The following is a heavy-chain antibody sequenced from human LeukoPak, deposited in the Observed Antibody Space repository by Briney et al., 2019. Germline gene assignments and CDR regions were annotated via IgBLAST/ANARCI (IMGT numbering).Heavy chain of an antibody. CDR1: GFNVSSYS. V-gene: IGHV3-48*01. J-gene: IGHJ4*02. CDR2: ISSGSTTI. Sequence: GGSLRLSCAASGFNVSSYSMNWVRQAPGKGLEWVSYISSGSTTIYYADSVKGRFTISRDNAKNSLYLQMNSLRAEDTAVYYCARDKNDSSGYYYGYWGQGTLVTVSS. D-gene: IGHD3-22*01. CDR3: ARDKNDSSGYYYGY.